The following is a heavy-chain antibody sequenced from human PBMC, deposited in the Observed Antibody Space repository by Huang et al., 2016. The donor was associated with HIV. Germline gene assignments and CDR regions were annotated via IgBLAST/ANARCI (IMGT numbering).Heavy chain of an antibody. D-gene: IGHD4-17*01. V-gene: IGHV4-61*01. CDR1: GGSVSSGCYY. CDR2: IYYSGST. CDR3: ARVDLLLGKYGDYEENAFDI. Sequence: QVQLQESGPGLVKPSETLSLTCTVSGGSVSSGCYYWSWIRQPPGKGLEWIGYIYYSGSTNYNPFLKSRVTISVDTSKNQFSLKLSSVTAADTAVYYCARVDLLLGKYGDYEENAFDIWGQGTMVTVSS. J-gene: IGHJ3*02.